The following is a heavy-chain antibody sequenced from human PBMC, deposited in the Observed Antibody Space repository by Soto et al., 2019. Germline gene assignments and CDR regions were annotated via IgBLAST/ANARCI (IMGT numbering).Heavy chain of an antibody. CDR1: GYTFSNYG. J-gene: IGHJ4*02. CDR2: ISAYNGNT. V-gene: IGHV1-18*03. CDR3: ARDSPPVDY. Sequence: QVQLVQSGAEVKKPGASVKVSCKASGYTFSNYGISWVRQAPGQGLEWMGWISAYNGNTKYAQKLQGRVTMTTETSTRKAYSEPRSVRSREMAEYYCARDSPPVDYWGQGTLVTDS.